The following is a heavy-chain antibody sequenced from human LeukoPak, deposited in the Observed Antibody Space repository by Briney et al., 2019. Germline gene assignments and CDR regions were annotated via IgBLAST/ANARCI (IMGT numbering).Heavy chain of an antibody. D-gene: IGHD6-19*01. V-gene: IGHV4-34*01. CDR1: GGSFSGYY. CDR2: INHSGST. CDR3: AREYSSGWYLHYYYMDV. Sequence: SETLSLTCAVYGGSFSGYYWSWIRQPPGKGLEWIGEINHSGSTNYNPSLKSRVTISVDTSKNQFSLKLSSVTAADTAVYYCAREYSSGWYLHYYYMDVWGKGTTVTISS. J-gene: IGHJ6*03.